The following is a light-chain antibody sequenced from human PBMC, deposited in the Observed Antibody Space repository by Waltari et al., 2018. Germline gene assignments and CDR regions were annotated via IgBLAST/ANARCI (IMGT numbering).Light chain of an antibody. CDR2: DVS. CDR1: SSDVGVYNY. V-gene: IGLV2-11*01. J-gene: IGLJ2*01. Sequence: QSALTQPRPVSGSPGQSVTISCTGTSSDVGVYNYFSWYQQHPGKAPKLMIYDVSKRPSGVPDRFSGSKSGNTASLTISGLQAEDEADYYCCSYAGSYTVVFGGGTKLTVL. CDR3: CSYAGSYTVV.